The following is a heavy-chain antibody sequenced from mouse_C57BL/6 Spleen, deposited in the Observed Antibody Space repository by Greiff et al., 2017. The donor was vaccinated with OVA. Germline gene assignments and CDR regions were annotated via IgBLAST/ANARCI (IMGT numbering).Heavy chain of an antibody. CDR1: GYTFTEYT. CDR3: ARHEDGYDYDERGYAMDY. J-gene: IGHJ4*01. D-gene: IGHD2-4*01. V-gene: IGHV1-62-2*01. Sequence: VMLVESGAELVKPGASVKLSCKASGYTFTEYTTHWVKQRSGQGLEWIGWFYPGSGSIKYNEKFKDKATLTADKSSSTVYMELSRLTSEDSAVYFCARHEDGYDYDERGYAMDYWGQGTSVTVSS. CDR2: FYPGSGSI.